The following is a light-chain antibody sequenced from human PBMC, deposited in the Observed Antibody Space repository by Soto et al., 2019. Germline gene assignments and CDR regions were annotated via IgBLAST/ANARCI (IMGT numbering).Light chain of an antibody. V-gene: IGKV4-1*01. J-gene: IGKJ4*01. CDR2: WAS. CDR1: QSVLYNSNNRSY. Sequence: DIVLTQSPDSLAVSLGERAAINCKSSQSVLYNSNNRSYLAWFQQKPGQPPKLLIYWASNRESGVPGRFSGSVSGTDFTLSISSLQAGDVAVYYCHQYYSTPLTFGGGTKVEIK. CDR3: HQYYSTPLT.